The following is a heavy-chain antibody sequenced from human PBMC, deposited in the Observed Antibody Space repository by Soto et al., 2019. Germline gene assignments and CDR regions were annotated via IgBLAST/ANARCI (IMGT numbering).Heavy chain of an antibody. V-gene: IGHV1-46*03. CDR2: INPSGDRT. CDR3: ARSNCGGDCYSGLDI. CDR1: VYTFTMYY. J-gene: IGHJ3*02. Sequence: AVNGSCKASVYTFTMYYIHWARQAPGQGLEWMGIINPSGDRTDYEQNFQGRVTMTRDTSTSTVHMELSSLRSEDTAVYYCARSNCGGDCYSGLDIWGQGTMVTGSS. D-gene: IGHD2-21*02.